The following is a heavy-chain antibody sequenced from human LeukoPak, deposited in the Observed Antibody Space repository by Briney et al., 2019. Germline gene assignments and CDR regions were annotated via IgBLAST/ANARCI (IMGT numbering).Heavy chain of an antibody. Sequence: SETLSLTCAVYGGSFSGYYWSWIRQPPGKGLEWIGEINHSGSTNYNPSLKSRVTILVDTSKNQFSLKLSSVTAADTAVYYCARAGLELLSLYYYYMDVWGKGTTVTVSS. CDR1: GGSFSGYY. D-gene: IGHD1-7*01. CDR2: INHSGST. CDR3: ARAGLELLSLYYYYMDV. J-gene: IGHJ6*03. V-gene: IGHV4-34*01.